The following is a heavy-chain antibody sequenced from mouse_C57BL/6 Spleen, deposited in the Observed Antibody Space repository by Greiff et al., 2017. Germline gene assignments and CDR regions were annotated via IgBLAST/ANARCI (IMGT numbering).Heavy chain of an antibody. D-gene: IGHD1-1*01. V-gene: IGHV1-22*01. CDR1: GYTFTDYN. CDR2: INPNNGGT. Sequence: EVMLQQSGPELVKPGASVKMSCKASGYTFTDYNMHWVKQSHGKSLEWIGYINPNNGGTSYNQKFKGKATLTVNKSSSTAYMELRSLTSEDSAVYYCARDTTVVGDFDYWGQGTTRTVSS. J-gene: IGHJ2*01. CDR3: ARDTTVVGDFDY.